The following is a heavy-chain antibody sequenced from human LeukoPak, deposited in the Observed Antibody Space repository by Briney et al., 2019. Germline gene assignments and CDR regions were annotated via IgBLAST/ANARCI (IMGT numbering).Heavy chain of an antibody. V-gene: IGHV4-31*03. CDR2: IYYGGST. J-gene: IGHJ4*02. CDR1: GGSISSGGYY. CDR3: AREGRENIDY. Sequence: PSQTLSLTCPVSGGSISSGGYYWSWIRQHPGKGLEWIGYIYYGGSTYYNPSLKSRVTISVDTSKNQFSLKLSSVTAADTAVYYCAREGRENIDYWGQGTLVTVSS.